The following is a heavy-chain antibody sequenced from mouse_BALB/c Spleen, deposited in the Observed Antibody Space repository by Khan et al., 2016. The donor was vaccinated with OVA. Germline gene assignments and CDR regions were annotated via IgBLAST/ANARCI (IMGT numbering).Heavy chain of an antibody. CDR1: GYTFTDYY. V-gene: IGHV1-26*01. CDR2: INPNNGDT. J-gene: IGHJ1*01. Sequence: EVQLQQSGPELVKPGASVKMSCKASGYTFTDYYMKWLKQRHGKSLEWIGDINPNNGDTFYNQKFKDTATLTVDKSSSTAYMQLNSLTSEDSAVFYCTRVLFDVWGAGTTVTVSS. CDR3: TRVLFDV.